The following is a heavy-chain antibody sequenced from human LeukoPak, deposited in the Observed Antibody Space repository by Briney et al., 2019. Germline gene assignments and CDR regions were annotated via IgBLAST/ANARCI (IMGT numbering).Heavy chain of an antibody. V-gene: IGHV1-69*04. CDR2: IIPILGIA. CDR3: ARVPITGTEYDYYYGMDV. D-gene: IGHD1-20*01. CDR1: GGTFSSYA. J-gene: IGHJ6*02. Sequence: GASVKVSCKASGGTFSSYAISWVRQAPGQGLEWMGRIIPILGIANYAQKFQGRVTITADKSTSTAYMELSSLRSEDTAVYYCARVPITGTEYDYYYGMDVWGQGTTVTVSS.